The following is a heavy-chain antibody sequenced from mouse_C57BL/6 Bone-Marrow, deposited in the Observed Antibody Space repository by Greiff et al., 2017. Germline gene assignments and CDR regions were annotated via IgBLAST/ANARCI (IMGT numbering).Heavy chain of an antibody. CDR1: GYAFSTYW. Sequence: VQLQQSGAELVKPGASVKISCKVSGYAFSTYWMNWVKQRPGKGLEWIGQIYTGDGDTNYNGKFKGKATLTADKSSSTAYMQLSSLTSEDSAVYVCARWDYDCLDYWGQGTTLTVSA. J-gene: IGHJ2*01. V-gene: IGHV1-80*01. CDR3: ARWDYDCLDY. CDR2: IYTGDGDT. D-gene: IGHD2-4*01.